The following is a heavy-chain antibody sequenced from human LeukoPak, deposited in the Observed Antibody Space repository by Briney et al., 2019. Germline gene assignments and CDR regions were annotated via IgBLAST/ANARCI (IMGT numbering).Heavy chain of an antibody. Sequence: SETLSLTCAVSGGSISSYYWSWIRQPLGKGLEWIGNVHYSGTANYNPSLESRAAIFVATSKNQFSLNLTSVVAADTAIYYCARVDWGYSSFDYWGQGTPVTVSS. V-gene: IGHV4-59*01. J-gene: IGHJ4*02. CDR2: VHYSGTA. D-gene: IGHD5-18*01. CDR1: GGSISSYY. CDR3: ARVDWGYSSFDY.